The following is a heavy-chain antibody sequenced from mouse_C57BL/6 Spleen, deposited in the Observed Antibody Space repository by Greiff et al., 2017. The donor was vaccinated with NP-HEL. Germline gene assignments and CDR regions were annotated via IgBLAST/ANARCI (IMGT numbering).Heavy chain of an antibody. CDR1: GYSITSGYY. J-gene: IGHJ3*01. CDR2: ISYDGST. Sequence: VQLQESGPGLVKPSQSLSLTCSVTGYSITSGYYWNWIRQFPGNKLEWMGYISYDGSTNYNPSLKNRISITRDTSKNQFFLKLNSVTTEDTATYYCAREGLTGTGFAYWGQGTLVTVSA. CDR3: AREGLTGTGFAY. V-gene: IGHV3-6*01. D-gene: IGHD4-1*01.